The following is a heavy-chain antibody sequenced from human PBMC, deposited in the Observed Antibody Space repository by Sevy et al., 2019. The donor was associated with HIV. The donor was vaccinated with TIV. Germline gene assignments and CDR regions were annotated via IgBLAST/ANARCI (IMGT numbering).Heavy chain of an antibody. Sequence: GGSLRLSCAASGFTFITYSMNWVRQAPGKGLEWVSCISGSSNYIYYAESLKGRFIVSRDNAKDTLYLQMNSLRADDTALYYCARGPPDGSYDYFDYWGQGTLVTVSS. J-gene: IGHJ4*02. V-gene: IGHV3-21*06. CDR3: ARGPPDGSYDYFDY. CDR1: GFTFITYS. D-gene: IGHD1-26*01. CDR2: ISGSSNYI.